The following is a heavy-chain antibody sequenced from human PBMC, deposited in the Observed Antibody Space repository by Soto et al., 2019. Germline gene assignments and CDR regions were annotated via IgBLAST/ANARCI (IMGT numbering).Heavy chain of an antibody. J-gene: IGHJ2*01. CDR2: IYYSGSI. CDR3: ARDARTSSSLPYWYFDL. V-gene: IGHV4-31*03. D-gene: IGHD6-6*01. Sequence: QVQLQESGPGLVKPSQTLSLTCTVSGDSISSGGYYWSWIRQHPGKGLEWIGYIYYSGSIYYNPSRKSRVTISVDTSKNQFSLKLSSVTAADTAVYYCARDARTSSSLPYWYFDLWGRGTLVTVSS. CDR1: GDSISSGGYY.